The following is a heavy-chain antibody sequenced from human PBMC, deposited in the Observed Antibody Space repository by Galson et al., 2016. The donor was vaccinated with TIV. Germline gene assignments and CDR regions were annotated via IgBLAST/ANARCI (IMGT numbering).Heavy chain of an antibody. CDR2: ISLSGSTI. J-gene: IGHJ3*02. Sequence: SLRLSCAASGFSFSDNYMSWIRQAPGKGLEWLSYISLSGSTIYYADSVKGRFTISRDHAKNSLNLQMNILRADDTAVYYCARCSAYRGDFDMWGQGTVVTVSP. CDR3: ARCSAYRGDFDM. D-gene: IGHD5-12*01. CDR1: GFSFSDNY. V-gene: IGHV3-11*01.